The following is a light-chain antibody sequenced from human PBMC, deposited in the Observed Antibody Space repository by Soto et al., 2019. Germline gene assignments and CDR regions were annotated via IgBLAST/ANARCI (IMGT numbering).Light chain of an antibody. CDR2: AAS. CDR1: QDIRNW. J-gene: IGKJ4*01. CDR3: QQGDSFPIT. V-gene: IGKV1D-12*01. Sequence: DIQMTQSPSSVSASVGDRVTITCRASQDIRNWLAWYQKKPGKAPKLLIYAASSLQSGVPSRFSGSGSGTAFTLTISSLQPEDSAAYYCQQGDSFPITFGGGTKVEI.